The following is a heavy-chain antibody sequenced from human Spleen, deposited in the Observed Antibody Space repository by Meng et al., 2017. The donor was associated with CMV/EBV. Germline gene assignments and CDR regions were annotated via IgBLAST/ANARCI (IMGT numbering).Heavy chain of an antibody. J-gene: IGHJ3*02. D-gene: IGHD3-9*01. CDR3: ARGGDYDILTGYSNAFDI. CDR2: ISSSGDYI. V-gene: IGHV3-21*01. Sequence: GESLKISCAASGFTFDDYGMNWVRQAPGKGLEWVSSISSSGDYIYYADSVKGRFTISRDNAKNSLYLQMNNLRAEDTAVYYCARGGDYDILTGYSNAFDIWGQGTMVTVSS. CDR1: GFTFDDYG.